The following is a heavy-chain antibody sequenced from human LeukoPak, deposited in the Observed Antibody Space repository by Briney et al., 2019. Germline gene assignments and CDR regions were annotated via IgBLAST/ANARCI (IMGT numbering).Heavy chain of an antibody. D-gene: IGHD6-6*01. Sequence: GESVKISCKGSGYSFNTDWIGWVRQMPGKGLEWMGIIYPGDSDTRYSPSFQGQVTISAAKSLSTAYLQWGSLKASDTAMYYCAREGRSSSPMDYWGQGTLVTVSS. J-gene: IGHJ4*02. CDR3: AREGRSSSPMDY. CDR2: IYPGDSDT. V-gene: IGHV5-51*01. CDR1: GYSFNTDW.